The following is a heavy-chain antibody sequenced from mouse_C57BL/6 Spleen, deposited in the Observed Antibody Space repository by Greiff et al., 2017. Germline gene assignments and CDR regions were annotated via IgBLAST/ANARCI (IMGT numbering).Heavy chain of an antibody. J-gene: IGHJ2*01. CDR3: ARRDWDGYYFDC. V-gene: IGHV1-52*01. Sequence: QVQLQQPGAELVRPGSSVKLSCKASGYTFTSYWMHWVKQRPIQGLEWIGNIDPSDSETHYNQKFKDKATLTVDKSSSTAYMQLSSLTSEDSAVYYCARRDWDGYYFDCWGQGTTLTVSS. CDR1: GYTFTSYW. CDR2: IDPSDSET. D-gene: IGHD4-1*01.